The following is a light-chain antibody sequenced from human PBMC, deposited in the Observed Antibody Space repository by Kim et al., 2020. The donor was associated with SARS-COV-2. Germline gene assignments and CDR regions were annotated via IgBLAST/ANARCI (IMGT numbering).Light chain of an antibody. CDR2: DAS. J-gene: IGKJ4*01. CDR3: QHFNDYPLT. V-gene: IGKV1D-13*01. Sequence: GDRVTITCRASQGISSALAWYQQKPGKSPKLLIYDASTLEGGAPSRFSGGGSGTDFTLTISSLQPEDFATYYCQHFNDYPLTFGGGTKVDIK. CDR1: QGISSA.